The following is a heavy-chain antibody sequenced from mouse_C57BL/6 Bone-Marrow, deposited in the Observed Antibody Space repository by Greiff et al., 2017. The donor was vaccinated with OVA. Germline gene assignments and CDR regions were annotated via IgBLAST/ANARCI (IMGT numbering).Heavy chain of an antibody. D-gene: IGHD4-1*01. CDR3: AIRVGNWYFDV. CDR2: IHPSDSDT. V-gene: IGHV1-74*01. CDR1: GYTFTSYW. J-gene: IGHJ1*03. Sequence: QVQLQQPGAELVKPGASVKVSCKASGYTFTSYWMHWVKQRPGQGLEWIGRIHPSDSDTNYNQKFKGKATLTVDKSSSTAYMQLSSLTSEDSAVYYCAIRVGNWYFDVWGTGTTVTVSS.